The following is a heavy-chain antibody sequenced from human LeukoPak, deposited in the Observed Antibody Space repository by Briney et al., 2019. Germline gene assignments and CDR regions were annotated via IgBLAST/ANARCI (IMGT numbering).Heavy chain of an antibody. CDR1: GFTFSSYA. CDR2: ISGSGGST. J-gene: IGHJ4*02. V-gene: IGHV3-23*01. D-gene: IGHD3-3*01. Sequence: GGSLRLSCAASGFTFSSYAMSWVRQAPGKGLEWVSAISGSGGSTYYADSVKGRFTISRDNSKNTLYLQMNSLRAEDTAVYYCAKDHYDFWSGYSSLDYWGQGTLVTVSS. CDR3: AKDHYDFWSGYSSLDY.